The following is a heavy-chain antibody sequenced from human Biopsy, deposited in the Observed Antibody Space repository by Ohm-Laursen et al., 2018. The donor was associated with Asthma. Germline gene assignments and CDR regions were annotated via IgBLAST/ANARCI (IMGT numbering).Heavy chain of an antibody. CDR3: ARGDSSGWSHYYFDY. CDR1: GFTVSRDH. Sequence: SLRLSCAVSGFTVSRDHMFWVRQAPGKGLEWVSVTYSGGTSDTADSVRGRFTISRDFYKNTLYLQMDSLRAEDTAVYYCARGDSSGWSHYYFDYWGQGTLATVSS. V-gene: IGHV3-53*01. CDR2: TYSGGTS. D-gene: IGHD6-19*01. J-gene: IGHJ4*02.